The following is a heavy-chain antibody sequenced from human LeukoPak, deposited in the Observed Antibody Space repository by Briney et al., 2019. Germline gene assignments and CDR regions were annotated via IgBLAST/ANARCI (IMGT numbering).Heavy chain of an antibody. D-gene: IGHD2-15*01. CDR3: ARRDCSGGSCWSLIDY. J-gene: IGHJ4*02. Sequence: PSETLSLTCTVSGGSISSSSYYWGWIRQPPGKGLEWIGSIYYSGSTNYNPSLKSRVTISVDTSKNQFSLKLSSVTAADTAVYYCARRDCSGGSCWSLIDYWGQGTLVTVSS. V-gene: IGHV4-39*07. CDR2: IYYSGST. CDR1: GGSISSSSYY.